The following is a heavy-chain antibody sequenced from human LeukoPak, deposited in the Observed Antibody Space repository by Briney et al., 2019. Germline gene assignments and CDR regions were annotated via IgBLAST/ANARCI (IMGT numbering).Heavy chain of an antibody. CDR1: GGSISSYY. J-gene: IGHJ5*02. V-gene: IGHV4-4*07. Sequence: PSETLSLTCTVSGGSISSYYLSWIRQTAGKGLEWIGRMYSSGSNYNPSLKSRVTMSIDTSTNQLSLKLSSVTAADTAVYYCAPPPYYYEANGYSVAWGQGTLVTVSS. D-gene: IGHD3-22*01. CDR3: APPPYYYEANGYSVA. CDR2: MYSSGS.